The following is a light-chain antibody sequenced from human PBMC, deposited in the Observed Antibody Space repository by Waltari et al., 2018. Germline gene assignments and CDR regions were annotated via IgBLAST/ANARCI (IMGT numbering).Light chain of an antibody. Sequence: QSALTQPASMPGSPGQSITISCTSTTTDLVPWYQHLPGKAPRLLIYEGSKRPSGLSGRFSGSQSGNTASLTISGLEFDDQATYYCCSSSGGGTWVFGGGTELAVL. CDR2: EGS. J-gene: IGLJ3*02. CDR1: TTDL. V-gene: IGLV2-23*01. CDR3: CSSSGGGTWV.